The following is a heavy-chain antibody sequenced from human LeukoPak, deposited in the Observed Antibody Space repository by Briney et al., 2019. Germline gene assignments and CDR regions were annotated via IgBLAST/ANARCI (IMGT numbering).Heavy chain of an antibody. CDR1: GFTFSSYS. V-gene: IGHV3-30*18. J-gene: IGHJ3*02. Sequence: GRSLRLSCAASGFTFSSYSMHWVRQAPGKGLEWVAVISYDGSNKYYADSVKGRFTISRDNSKNTLYLQMNSLRAEDTAVYYCAKVSNYGGYTPSDAFDIWGQGTMVTVSS. D-gene: IGHD4-23*01. CDR3: AKVSNYGGYTPSDAFDI. CDR2: ISYDGSNK.